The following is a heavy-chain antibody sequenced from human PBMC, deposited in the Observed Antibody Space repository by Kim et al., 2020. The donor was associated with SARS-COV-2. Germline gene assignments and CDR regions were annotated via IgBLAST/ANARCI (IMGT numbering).Heavy chain of an antibody. J-gene: IGHJ4*02. CDR2: ISGSGGST. CDR3: AKDIPRYCSSTSCYGVY. V-gene: IGHV3-23*01. CDR1: GFTFSSYA. D-gene: IGHD2-2*01. Sequence: GGSLRLSCAASGFTFSSYAMSWVRQAPGKGLEWVSAISGSGGSTYYADSVKGRFTISRDNSKNTLYLQMNSLRAEDTAVYYCAKDIPRYCSSTSCYGVYWGQGTLVTVSS.